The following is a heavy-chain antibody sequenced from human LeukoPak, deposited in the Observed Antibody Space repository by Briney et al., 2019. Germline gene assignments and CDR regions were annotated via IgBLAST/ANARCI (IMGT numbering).Heavy chain of an antibody. D-gene: IGHD2-2*01. CDR2: INHSGRT. CDR1: GGSFSDYF. Sequence: NPSETLSLTCAVYGGSFSDYFWGWIRQPPGKGLEWIGEINHSGRTYYNPSLKSRVTISVDTSKNQFSLNLSSVTAADTAVYYCARDVVVVPAAIHYGMDVWGLGTTVTVSS. CDR3: ARDVVVVPAAIHYGMDV. J-gene: IGHJ6*02. V-gene: IGHV4-34*01.